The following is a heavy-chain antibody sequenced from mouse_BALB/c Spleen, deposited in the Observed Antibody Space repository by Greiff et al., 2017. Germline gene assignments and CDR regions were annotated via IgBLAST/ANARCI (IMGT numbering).Heavy chain of an antibody. V-gene: IGHV5-12-2*01. D-gene: IGHD4-1*01. J-gene: IGHJ4*01. Sequence: DVMLVESGGGLVQPGGSLKLSCAASGFTFSSYTMSWVRQTPEKRLEWVAYISNGGGSTYYPDTVKGRFTISRDNAKNTLYLQMSSLKSEDTAMYYCARRGWDYYAMDYWGQGTSVTVSS. CDR3: ARRGWDYYAMDY. CDR2: ISNGGGST. CDR1: GFTFSSYT.